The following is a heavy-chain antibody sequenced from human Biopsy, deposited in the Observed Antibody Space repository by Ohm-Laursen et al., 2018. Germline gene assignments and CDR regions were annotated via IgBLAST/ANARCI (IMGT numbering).Heavy chain of an antibody. Sequence: LSLICTVSGGSISSYYWSWIRQPPGKGLEWIAYISARDGVVYYADSVKGRFTISRDNTNNSLYLQMTSLRPEDTAVFYCARGKYKDFSTGLPRPYHYTLDFWGPGTTVTVSS. D-gene: IGHD3-22*01. CDR2: ISARDGVV. CDR3: ARGKYKDFSTGLPRPYHYTLDF. CDR1: GGSISSYY. J-gene: IGHJ6*02. V-gene: IGHV3-11*01.